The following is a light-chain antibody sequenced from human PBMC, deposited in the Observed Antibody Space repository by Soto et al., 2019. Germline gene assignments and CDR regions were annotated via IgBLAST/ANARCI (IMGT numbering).Light chain of an antibody. CDR2: DVS. CDR3: SSYTSTSPLV. V-gene: IGLV2-14*03. J-gene: IGLJ2*01. Sequence: QSALTQPASVSGSPGQSITISCTGTSSDIGGYNYVSWYQHHPYKAPKLIIYDVSTRPSGVSNRFSGSKSGNTASLTISGLQAEDEADYYCSSYTSTSPLVFGGGTKLTVL. CDR1: SSDIGGYNY.